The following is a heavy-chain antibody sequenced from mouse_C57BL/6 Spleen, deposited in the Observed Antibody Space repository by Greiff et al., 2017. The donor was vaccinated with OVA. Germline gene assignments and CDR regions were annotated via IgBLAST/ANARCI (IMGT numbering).Heavy chain of an antibody. CDR1: GYTFTSYW. J-gene: IGHJ1*03. V-gene: IGHV1-50*01. CDR2: IDPSDSYT. Sequence: VQLQQPGAELVKPGASVKLSCKASGYTFTSYWMQWVKQRPGQGLEWIGEIDPSDSYTNYNQKFKGKATLTVDTSSSTAYMQLSGLTSEDSAVYYCASGDYGSSYDWYFDVWGTGTTVTVSS. CDR3: ASGDYGSSYDWYFDV. D-gene: IGHD1-1*01.